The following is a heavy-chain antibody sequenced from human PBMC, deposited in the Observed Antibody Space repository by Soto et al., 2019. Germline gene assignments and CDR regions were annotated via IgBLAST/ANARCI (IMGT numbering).Heavy chain of an antibody. Sequence: SETLSLTCSVSGGSIGSSSYYFGWIRQPPGKGLEWIGSLYYTGTTNYNSSLKSRVTISVDTSKNQFSLKLNSVTAADTAVYYCARFRITMIVVVTPAYAFDIWGQGTMVTVSS. V-gene: IGHV4-39*07. D-gene: IGHD3-22*01. CDR3: ARFRITMIVVVTPAYAFDI. CDR2: LYYTGTT. CDR1: GGSIGSSSYY. J-gene: IGHJ3*02.